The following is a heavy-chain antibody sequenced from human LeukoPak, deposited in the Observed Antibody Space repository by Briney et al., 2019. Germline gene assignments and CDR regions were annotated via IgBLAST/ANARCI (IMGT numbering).Heavy chain of an antibody. V-gene: IGHV3-21*03. CDR1: GFTFSSYS. CDR3: AREGIYYDFWSGFNWFDP. J-gene: IGHJ5*02. Sequence: PGGSLRLSCAASGFTFSSYSMNWVRQAPGKGLEWVSSISSSSSYIYYADSVKGRFTISRDNAKNSLYLQMNSLRAEDTAVYYCAREGIYYDFWSGFNWFDPWGQGTLVTVSS. CDR2: ISSSSSYI. D-gene: IGHD3-3*01.